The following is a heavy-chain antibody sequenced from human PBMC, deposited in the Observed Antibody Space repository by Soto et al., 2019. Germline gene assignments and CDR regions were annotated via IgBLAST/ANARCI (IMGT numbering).Heavy chain of an antibody. CDR1: GSTFSDYY. D-gene: IGHD1-1*01. Sequence: LRLSCAAPGSTFSDYYMNWIRQAPGKGLEWVSYISHTSGDTNYADSVKGRFTISRDNAKNSLYLQMNTLRAEDTAVYYCATANWNDIPYWGQGTPVTVSS. CDR3: ATANWNDIPY. CDR2: ISHTSGDT. V-gene: IGHV3-11*06. J-gene: IGHJ4*02.